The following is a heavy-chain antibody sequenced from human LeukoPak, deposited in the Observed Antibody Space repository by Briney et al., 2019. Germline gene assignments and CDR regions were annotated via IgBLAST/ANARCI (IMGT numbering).Heavy chain of an antibody. CDR2: IKQDGSEK. CDR3: ARGWGYSGYQIDY. CDR1: GFTFSSYW. D-gene: IGHD5-12*01. Sequence: GGPLRLSCAASGFTFSSYWMSWVRQAPGKGLEWVANIKQDGSEKYYVDSVKGRFTISRDNAKNSLYLQMNSLRAEDTAVYYCARGWGYSGYQIDYWGQGTLVTVSS. V-gene: IGHV3-7*01. J-gene: IGHJ4*02.